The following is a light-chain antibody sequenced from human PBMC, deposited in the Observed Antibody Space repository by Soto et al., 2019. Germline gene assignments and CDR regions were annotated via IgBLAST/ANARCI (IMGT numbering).Light chain of an antibody. CDR2: YDS. CDR3: QVWESSSDHVV. Sequence: SYELTQPPSVSVSPGKTARLTCGGNNIGSKSVHWYQQKPGQAPVLVIYYDSDQPSGIPQRCSGSNSGNTATLTTSRVEAGDEADYYCQVWESSSDHVVFGGGTQLTVL. J-gene: IGLJ2*01. CDR1: NIGSKS. V-gene: IGLV3-21*01.